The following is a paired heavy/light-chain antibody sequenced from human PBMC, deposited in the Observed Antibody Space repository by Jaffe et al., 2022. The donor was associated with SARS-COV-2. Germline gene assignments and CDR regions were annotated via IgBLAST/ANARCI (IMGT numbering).Heavy chain of an antibody. CDR3: ARVPITIFGVVTDEGYYFDY. CDR2: INHSGST. CDR1: GGSTSSRSYY. D-gene: IGHD3-3*01. Sequence: QLLLEESGPGLVKPSETLSLTCTVSGGSTSSRSYYWGWIRQPPGKGLEWIGSINHSGSTYYNPSLKSRVTISVDTSRDRFSLELRYVTAADTAVYYCARVPITIFGVVTDEGYYFDYWGQGLMVTVSS. V-gene: IGHV4-39*02. J-gene: IGHJ4*02.
Light chain of an antibody. V-gene: IGLV2-18*02. Sequence: QSALTQPPSVSGSPGQSVTISCTGTSSDSGTYNRVSWYHRPPGTAPKLIIYEVSNRPSGVPDRFSGSKSGNTASLTISGLQAADEGDYFCSSYTTRRNVLFGGGTKLTVL. CDR3: SSYTTRRNVL. CDR1: SSDSGTYNR. CDR2: EVS. J-gene: IGLJ2*01.